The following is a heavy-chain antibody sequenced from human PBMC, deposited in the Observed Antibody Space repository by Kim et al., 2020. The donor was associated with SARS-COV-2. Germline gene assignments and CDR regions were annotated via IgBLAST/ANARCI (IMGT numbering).Heavy chain of an antibody. J-gene: IGHJ6*02. CDR2: IYYSGST. Sequence: SETLSLTCTVSGGSISSYYWSWIRQPPGKGLEWIGYIYYSGSTNYNPSLKSRVTISVDTSKNQFSLKLSSVTAADTAVYYCAREIYGNYYGMDVWGQGTTVTVSS. CDR3: AREIYGNYYGMDV. V-gene: IGHV4-59*01. D-gene: IGHD4-17*01. CDR1: GGSISSYY.